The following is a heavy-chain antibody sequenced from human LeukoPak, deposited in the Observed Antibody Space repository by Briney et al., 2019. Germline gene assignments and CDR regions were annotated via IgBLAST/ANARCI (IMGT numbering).Heavy chain of an antibody. CDR3: ARAGSSSSTYYYYMDV. CDR2: IYTSGST. Sequence: SETLSLTCTVSGGSISSYDWSWIRQPAGKGLKWIGRIYTSGSTNYNPSLKSRVTMSVDTSKNQFSLKPSSVTAADTAVYYCARAGSSSSTYYYYMDVWGKGNTVTVSS. D-gene: IGHD6-6*01. V-gene: IGHV4-4*07. J-gene: IGHJ6*03. CDR1: GGSISSYD.